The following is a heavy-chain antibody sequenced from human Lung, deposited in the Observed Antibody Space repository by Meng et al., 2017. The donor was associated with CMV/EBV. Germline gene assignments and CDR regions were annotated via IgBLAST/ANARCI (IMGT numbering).Heavy chain of an antibody. CDR3: TTDSGYGYVWGSYQRLGY. CDR1: GFTFSNAW. Sequence: GESLKISCAASGFTFSNAWMTWVRQAPGKGLEWVGRVKSKTDGGTTDYAAPVKGRFTISRDDSKSTLYLQMNSLKTEDTAVYYCTTDSGYGYVWGSYQRLGYWGQGXLVTVSS. CDR2: VKSKTDGGTT. V-gene: IGHV3-15*01. J-gene: IGHJ4*02. D-gene: IGHD3-16*01.